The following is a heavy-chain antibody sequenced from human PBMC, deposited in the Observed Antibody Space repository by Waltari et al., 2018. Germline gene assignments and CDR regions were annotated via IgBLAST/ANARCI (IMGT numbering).Heavy chain of an antibody. Sequence: VQLVQSGGEVKTPGSSVKVSCKASGGSFGGYGVSWVRQAPGQGLEWMGVIIPMFGIPDFSQKFQDRLTITADESTNTVYMELSSLTSEDTAIYYCARHELGISQYYYNMYVWGQGTRSPSP. CDR2: IIPMFGIP. J-gene: IGHJ6*03. CDR3: ARHELGISQYYYNMYV. CDR1: GGSFGGYG. V-gene: IGHV1-69*12. D-gene: IGHD7-27*01.